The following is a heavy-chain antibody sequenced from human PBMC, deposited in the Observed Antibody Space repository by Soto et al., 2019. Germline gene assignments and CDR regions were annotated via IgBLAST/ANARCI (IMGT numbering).Heavy chain of an antibody. CDR2: IYYNGNT. Sequence: QLQLQESGPGLVKPSETLSLTCTVSGGSISSSSYYWGWIRQPPGKGLEWIGNIYYNGNTYYNPSLKSRVTISVSTAKNQLSLNLTPVTAADTAVYFLVKCGYSFTYLPFDSWGQGTLVAVSS. J-gene: IGHJ4*02. D-gene: IGHD5-18*01. CDR3: VKCGYSFTYLPFDS. CDR1: GGSISSSSYY. V-gene: IGHV4-39*01.